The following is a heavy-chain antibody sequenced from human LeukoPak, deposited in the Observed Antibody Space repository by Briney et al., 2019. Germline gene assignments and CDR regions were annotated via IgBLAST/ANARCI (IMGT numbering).Heavy chain of an antibody. V-gene: IGHV4-38-2*02. Sequence: SETLSLTCTVSGYSINSGYYWGWIRQPPGKRLEWVGSIYHVGNTYYNPSLKSRDIISVDTSKNQFSLRLNSVTAADTAVYYCASGRVLPGMDVWGQGTTVTVSS. CDR1: GYSINSGYY. J-gene: IGHJ6*02. CDR3: ASGRVLPGMDV. CDR2: IYHVGNT. D-gene: IGHD1-26*01.